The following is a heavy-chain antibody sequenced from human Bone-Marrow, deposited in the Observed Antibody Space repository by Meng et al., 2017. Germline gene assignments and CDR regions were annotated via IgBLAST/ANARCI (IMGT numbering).Heavy chain of an antibody. CDR2: ISYDGSNK. Sequence: QVQLVESGGGVVQPGRSLRLSCAASGFTFSSYGMHWVRQAPGKGLEWVAVISYDGSNKYYAESVKGRFTISRDNSKNTMNLQMNSLRAEDTAVYYCARDLGGTNYPFDYWGQGILVTVSS. D-gene: IGHD4/OR15-4a*01. CDR1: GFTFSSYG. J-gene: IGHJ4*02. V-gene: IGHV3-30*03. CDR3: ARDLGGTNYPFDY.